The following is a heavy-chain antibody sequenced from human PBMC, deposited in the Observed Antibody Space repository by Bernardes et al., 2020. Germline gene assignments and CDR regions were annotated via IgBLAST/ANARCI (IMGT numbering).Heavy chain of an antibody. V-gene: IGHV1-46*01. J-gene: IGHJ4*02. CDR1: GYTFTSYY. D-gene: IGHD3-3*01. CDR2: INPSGGST. Sequence: ASVKVSCKASGYTFTSYYMHWVRQAPGQGLEWMGIINPSGGSTSYAQKFQGRVTMTRDTSTSTVYMELSSLRSEDTAVYYCARDQGITIFGVARYYFDYWGQGTLVTVSS. CDR3: ARDQGITIFGVARYYFDY.